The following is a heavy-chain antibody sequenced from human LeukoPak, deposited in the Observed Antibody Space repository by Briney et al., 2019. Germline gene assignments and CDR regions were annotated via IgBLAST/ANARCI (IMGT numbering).Heavy chain of an antibody. CDR3: AKELYYYDSSGSPAYYFDY. V-gene: IGHV3-23*01. D-gene: IGHD3-22*01. J-gene: IGHJ4*02. CDR2: ISGIGGST. Sequence: PWGALRPPFAAPGLTLMSYALSWGRQAPGKGVGWGSAISGIGGSTYYADSVKGRFTISRDNSKNTLYLQMNSLRAEDTAVYYCAKELYYYDSSGSPAYYFDYWGQGTLVTVSS. CDR1: GLTLMSYA.